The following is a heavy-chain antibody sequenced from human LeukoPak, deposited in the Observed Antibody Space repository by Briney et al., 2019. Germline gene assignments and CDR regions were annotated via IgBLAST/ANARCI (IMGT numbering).Heavy chain of an antibody. J-gene: IGHJ4*02. CDR3: ARGPYARTFDY. Sequence: PSETLSLTCTVSGGSISSYYWSWIRQPPGKGLEWIGEINHSGSTNYNPSLKSRVTISVDTSKNQFSLKLSSVTAADTAVYYCARGPYARTFDYWGQGTLVTVSS. D-gene: IGHD2-2*01. CDR1: GGSISSYY. V-gene: IGHV4-34*01. CDR2: INHSGST.